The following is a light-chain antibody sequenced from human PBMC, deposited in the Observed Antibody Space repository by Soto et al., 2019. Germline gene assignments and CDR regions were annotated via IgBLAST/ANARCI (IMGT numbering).Light chain of an antibody. CDR1: QSVNSN. J-gene: IGKJ2*01. CDR2: GAS. CDR3: QQYHNWPPDT. V-gene: IGKV3-15*01. Sequence: EIVMTQSPASLSVSPGERATLSCRASQSVNSNLAWYQQKPGQAPRLLIYGASTRATGIPGRFRGSGSGTDFTLTITSLQSEDFAVYFCQQYHNWPPDTFGQGTKLEIK.